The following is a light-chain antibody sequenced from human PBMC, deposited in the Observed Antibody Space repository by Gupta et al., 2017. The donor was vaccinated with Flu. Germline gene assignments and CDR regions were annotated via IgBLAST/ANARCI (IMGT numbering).Light chain of an antibody. Sequence: STRSASVGDRVTITCRASQTISSWLSGYQQKPGKAPKLLISKACDLERGVPSRSSSGRSGGEYTLTISSLQPDDNATDYCQQYSTYSTFTFGPGTKVDLK. CDR1: QTISSW. CDR3: QQYSTYSTFT. V-gene: IGKV1-5*03. CDR2: KAC. J-gene: IGKJ3*01.